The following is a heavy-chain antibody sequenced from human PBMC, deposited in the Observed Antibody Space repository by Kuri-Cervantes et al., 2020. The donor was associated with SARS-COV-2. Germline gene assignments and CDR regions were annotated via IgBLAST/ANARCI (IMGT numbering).Heavy chain of an antibody. J-gene: IGHJ3*02. Sequence: SETLSLTCTDSGYSISSGYYWGWIRQPPGKGLEWIGSIYHSGSTYYNPSLKSRVTISVDTSKNQFSLKLSSVTAADTAVYYCARRLVNWGGAFDIWGQGTMVTVSS. V-gene: IGHV4-38-2*02. CDR2: IYHSGST. CDR3: ARRLVNWGGAFDI. CDR1: GYSISSGYY. D-gene: IGHD7-27*01.